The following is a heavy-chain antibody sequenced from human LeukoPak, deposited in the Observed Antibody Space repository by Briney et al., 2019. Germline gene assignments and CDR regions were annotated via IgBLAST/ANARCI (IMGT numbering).Heavy chain of an antibody. CDR3: AKGGSYGLYYYMDV. J-gene: IGHJ6*03. CDR2: ISGSGGST. CDR1: GFTFSSYA. V-gene: IGHV3-23*01. D-gene: IGHD5-18*01. Sequence: GGSLRLSCAASGFTFSSYAMSWVRQAPGKGLEWVSAISGSGGSTYHADSVKGRFTISRDNSKNTLYLQMNSLRAEDTAVYYCAKGGSYGLYYYMDVWGKGTTVTVSS.